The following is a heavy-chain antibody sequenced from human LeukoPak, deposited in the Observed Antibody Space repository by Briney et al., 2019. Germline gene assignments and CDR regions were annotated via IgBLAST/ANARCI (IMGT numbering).Heavy chain of an antibody. J-gene: IGHJ6*02. D-gene: IGHD6-19*01. V-gene: IGHV3-33*01. CDR3: TSGIAVTGLMDV. CDR1: GFTFSSYG. Sequence: PGGSLRLSCAASGFTFSSYGMHWVRQAPGKGLEWVAVIWYDGSNKYYADSVQGRFTISRDNAKNSLYLQMNSLRDEDTAVYYCTSGIAVTGLMDVWGQGTTVTVSS. CDR2: IWYDGSNK.